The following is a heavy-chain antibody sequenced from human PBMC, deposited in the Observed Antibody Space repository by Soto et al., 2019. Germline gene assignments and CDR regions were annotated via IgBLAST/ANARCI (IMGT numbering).Heavy chain of an antibody. CDR1: GFTFSSYA. Sequence: GGSLRLSCAASGFTFSSYAMSWVRQAPGKGLEWVSAISGSGGSTYYAESVKGRFTISRDNSKNTLYLQMNSLRAEDTDVYYCAKELVDIVAHDAFDIWGQGTMVTVSS. V-gene: IGHV3-23*01. D-gene: IGHD5-12*01. J-gene: IGHJ3*02. CDR3: AKELVDIVAHDAFDI. CDR2: ISGSGGST.